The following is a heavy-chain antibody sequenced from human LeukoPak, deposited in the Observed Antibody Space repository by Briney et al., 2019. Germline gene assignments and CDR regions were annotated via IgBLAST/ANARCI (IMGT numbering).Heavy chain of an antibody. J-gene: IGHJ4*02. CDR1: GGSFRGYY. CDR2: INHSGST. CDR3: ARADYYDSSGYYRDY. V-gene: IGHV4-34*01. D-gene: IGHD3-22*01. Sequence: PSETLSLTCAVYGGSFRGYYWSWIRQPPGKGLEWIGEINHSGSTNYNPSLKSRVTISVDTSKNQFSLKLSSVTAADTAVYCCARADYYDSSGYYRDYWGQGTLVTVSS.